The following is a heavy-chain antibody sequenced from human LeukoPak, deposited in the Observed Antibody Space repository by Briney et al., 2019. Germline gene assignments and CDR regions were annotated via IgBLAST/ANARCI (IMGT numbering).Heavy chain of an antibody. Sequence: SGGSLRLSCAASGFTFSSYSMNWVRQAPGKGLEWVSSISSSSSYIYYADPVKGRFTISRDNAKNSLYLQMNSLRAEDTAVYYCARAKYYDSSGYPPVGAFDIWGQGTMVTVSS. CDR2: ISSSSSYI. J-gene: IGHJ3*02. V-gene: IGHV3-21*01. CDR3: ARAKYYDSSGYPPVGAFDI. D-gene: IGHD3-22*01. CDR1: GFTFSSYS.